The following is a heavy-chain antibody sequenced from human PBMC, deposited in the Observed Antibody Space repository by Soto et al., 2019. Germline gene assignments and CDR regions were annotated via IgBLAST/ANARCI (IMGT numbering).Heavy chain of an antibody. CDR2: IYYSGST. Sequence: SETLSLTCTVSGGSISSYYWSWIRQPPGKGLEWIGYIYYSGSTNYNPSLKSRVTISVDTSKNQFSLKLSSVTAADTAVYYCARSSGWYPDAFDIWGQGTMVTVSS. D-gene: IGHD6-19*01. V-gene: IGHV4-59*08. CDR1: GGSISSYY. J-gene: IGHJ3*02. CDR3: ARSSGWYPDAFDI.